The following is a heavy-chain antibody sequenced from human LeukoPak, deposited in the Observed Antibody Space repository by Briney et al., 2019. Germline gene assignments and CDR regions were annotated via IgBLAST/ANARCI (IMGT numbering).Heavy chain of an antibody. V-gene: IGHV1-69*13. CDR1: GGTFSSYA. Sequence: SVKVSCKASGGTFSSYAISWVRQAPGQGLEWMGGIIPIFGTANYAQKFQGRVTITADESTSTAYMELSSLRSEDTAAYYCARPSYITIFGVVIRDAFDIWGQGTMVTVSS. CDR3: ARPSYITIFGVVIRDAFDI. D-gene: IGHD3-3*01. J-gene: IGHJ3*02. CDR2: IIPIFGTA.